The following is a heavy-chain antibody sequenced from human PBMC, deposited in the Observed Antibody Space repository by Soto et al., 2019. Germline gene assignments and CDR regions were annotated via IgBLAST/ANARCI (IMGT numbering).Heavy chain of an antibody. J-gene: IGHJ5*02. CDR2: ISSNSAYI. CDR1: GFTFSSYA. Sequence: GGSLRLSCAASGFTFSSYAMNWVRQAPGKGLEWVSTISSNSAYIYYTDALRGRFTISRDNAKNSLHLQMNSLRAEDTAVYYCTRDASRDSSARGWFDPWGPGTLVTVSS. V-gene: IGHV3-21*01. CDR3: TRDASRDSSARGWFDP. D-gene: IGHD6-13*01.